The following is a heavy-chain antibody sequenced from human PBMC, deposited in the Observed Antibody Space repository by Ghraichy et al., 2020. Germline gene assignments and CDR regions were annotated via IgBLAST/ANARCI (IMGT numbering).Heavy chain of an antibody. D-gene: IGHD6-13*01. V-gene: IGHV3-21*01. J-gene: IGHJ4*02. CDR2: ISSSSSYI. Sequence: GGSLRLSCAASGFTISSYSMNWVRQAPGKGLEWVSSISSSSSYIYYADSVKGRFTISRDNAKNSLYLQMNSLRAEDTAVYYCAREAEIAAAGTGPFDYWGQGTLVTVSS. CDR1: GFTISSYS. CDR3: AREAEIAAAGTGPFDY.